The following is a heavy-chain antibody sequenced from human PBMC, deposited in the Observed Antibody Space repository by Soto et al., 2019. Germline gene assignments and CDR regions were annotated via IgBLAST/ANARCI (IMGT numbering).Heavy chain of an antibody. V-gene: IGHV3-48*02. D-gene: IGHD4-17*01. J-gene: IGHJ4*02. CDR3: ARDPYSSTTVTIMDC. CDR1: GFTFSNYA. Sequence: GGSLRLSCAASGFTFSNYAMNWVRQAPGKGLEWVSYISHKSSAIYHADSVKGRFTISRDNAKNSLYLQMNSLRDEDTAVYYCARDPYSSTTVTIMDCWDQGTLVTISS. CDR2: ISHKSSAI.